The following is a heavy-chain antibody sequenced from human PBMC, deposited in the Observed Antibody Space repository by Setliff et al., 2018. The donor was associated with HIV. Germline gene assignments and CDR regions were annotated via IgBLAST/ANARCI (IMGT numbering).Heavy chain of an antibody. D-gene: IGHD6-13*01. CDR1: GYSISSGYY. CDR2: IYHSGST. Sequence: SETLSLTCAVSGYSISSGYYWGWIRQPPGKGLEWIGSIYHSGSTYYNPSLKSRVTISVDTSKNQFSLKLSSVTAADTAVYYCAREERIAAAGAWGQGTLVTVS. J-gene: IGHJ5*02. V-gene: IGHV4-38-2*02. CDR3: AREERIAAAGA.